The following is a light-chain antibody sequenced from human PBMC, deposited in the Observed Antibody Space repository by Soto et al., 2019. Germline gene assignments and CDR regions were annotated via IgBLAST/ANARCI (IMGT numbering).Light chain of an antibody. CDR3: AAWDDSLSGRV. CDR1: SSNVGSNY. Sequence: QSVLTQPPSASGTPGQRVTISCSGSSSNVGSNYVYWYQQLPGTAPKLLIYSNIQRPSGVPDRFSASKSGTTASLAISGLRSEDEADYYCAAWDDSLSGRVFGGGTKLTVL. V-gene: IGLV1-47*02. J-gene: IGLJ3*02. CDR2: SNI.